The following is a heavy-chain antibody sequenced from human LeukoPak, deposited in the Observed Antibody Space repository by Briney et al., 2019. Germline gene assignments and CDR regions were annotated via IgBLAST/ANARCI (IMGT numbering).Heavy chain of an antibody. CDR2: ISYDGTKK. CDR1: GFTFSLYA. Sequence: PGGSLRLSCAASGFTFSLYAMHWVRQAPGKGLEWVSVISYDGTKKYYADSVRGRFTISRDNSQNTLYLQMNSLRAEDTAVYYCARSTSSEYDIYHFDYWGQGTLVTVSS. D-gene: IGHD3-9*01. J-gene: IGHJ4*02. CDR3: ARSTSSEYDIYHFDY. V-gene: IGHV3-30-3*01.